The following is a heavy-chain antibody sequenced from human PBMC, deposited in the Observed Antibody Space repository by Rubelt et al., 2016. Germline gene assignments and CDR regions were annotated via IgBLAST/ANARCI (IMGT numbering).Heavy chain of an antibody. CDR2: IKQDGSEK. J-gene: IGHJ4*02. D-gene: IGHD3-22*01. V-gene: IGHV3-7*01. Sequence: VRQAPGKGLEWVANIKQDGSEKYYVDSVKGRFTISRDNAKNSLYLQMNSLRAEDTAVYFCASYDSSGYWFDYWGQGTLVTVSS. CDR3: ASYDSSGYWFDY.